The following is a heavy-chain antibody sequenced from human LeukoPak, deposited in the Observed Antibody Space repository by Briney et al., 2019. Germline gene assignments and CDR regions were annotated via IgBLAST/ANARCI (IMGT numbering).Heavy chain of an antibody. V-gene: IGHV5-51*01. CDR1: GYSFSSYW. J-gene: IGHJ2*01. CDR2: IYPDDSDT. Sequence: PGESLKISCQGSGYSFSSYWIGWVRQMPGKGLEWMGIIYPDDSDTKYSPSFQGQVTISADKSINTAYLQWSSLKASDTAMFYCARSATWIQGYWYFDLWGRGTQVTVSS. D-gene: IGHD5-18*01. CDR3: ARSATWIQGYWYFDL.